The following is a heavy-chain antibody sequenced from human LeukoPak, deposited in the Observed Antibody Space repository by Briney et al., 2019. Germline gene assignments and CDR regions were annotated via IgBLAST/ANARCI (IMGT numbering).Heavy chain of an antibody. J-gene: IGHJ3*02. CDR1: GFTFSAYW. CDR3: ARFYGGSALDN. V-gene: IGHV3-74*01. CDR2: INSDGFSI. D-gene: IGHD3-16*01. Sequence: GGSLRLSCAASGFTFSAYWMHWVRHAPGKGLVWVSRINSDGFSIAYADSVKGRFTISRDNAKNTLYLHMNSLRAEDTAVYYCARFYGGSALDNWGQGTMVTVSS.